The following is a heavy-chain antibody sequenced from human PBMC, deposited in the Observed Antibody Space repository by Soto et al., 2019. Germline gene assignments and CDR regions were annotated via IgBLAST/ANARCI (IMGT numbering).Heavy chain of an antibody. J-gene: IGHJ4*02. D-gene: IGHD3-10*01. CDR2: IYYSGST. CDR1: GGSISSYY. Sequence: SETLSLTCTVSGGSISSYYWSWIRQPPGKGLEWIGYIYYSGSTNYNPSLKSRVTISVDTSKNQFSLKLSSVTAADTAVYYCARLNYYGSRDFDYWGQGTLVTVSS. CDR3: ARLNYYGSRDFDY. V-gene: IGHV4-59*08.